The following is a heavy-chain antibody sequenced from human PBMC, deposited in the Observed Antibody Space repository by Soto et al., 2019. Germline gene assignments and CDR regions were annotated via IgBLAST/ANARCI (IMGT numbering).Heavy chain of an antibody. D-gene: IGHD3-16*01. CDR2: ISAYNGNT. CDR3: ARVLSRSADTFGMDV. Sequence: VASVKVSCKASGYTFTSYGISWVRQAPGQGLEWMGWISAYNGNTNYAQKLQGRVTMTTDTSTSTAYMELRSLRSDDTAVYYCARVLSRSADTFGMDVWGQGTTVTVSS. J-gene: IGHJ6*02. CDR1: GYTFTSYG. V-gene: IGHV1-18*01.